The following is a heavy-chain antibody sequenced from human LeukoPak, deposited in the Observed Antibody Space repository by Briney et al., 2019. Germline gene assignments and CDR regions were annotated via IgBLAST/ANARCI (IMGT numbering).Heavy chain of an antibody. V-gene: IGHV3-7*01. CDR1: GFTFSSYY. J-gene: IGHJ5*02. CDR3: ARDGSGWYLKWDWFDP. Sequence: GGSLRLSCAASGFTFSSYYMKWVRQAPGKGLEWVATIKDDGSEDYYLDSVKGRFTISRDNAKSSMWLQMSSLRAEDTAVYYCARDGSGWYLKWDWFDPWGQGTLVTVSS. D-gene: IGHD6-19*01. CDR2: IKDDGSED.